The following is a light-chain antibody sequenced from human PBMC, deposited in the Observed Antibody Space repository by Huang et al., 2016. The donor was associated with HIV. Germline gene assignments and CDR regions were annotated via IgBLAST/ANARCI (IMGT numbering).Light chain of an antibody. CDR3: QQYNNWPFT. V-gene: IGKV3-15*01. CDR2: GAS. CDR1: QSISSK. Sequence: ERVMTQSPVTLSVSPGERATFSCRASQSISSKLAWYQQKPGQAPRLLIYGASTRATVIPARCSGSGSGTEFTLTISSLQSEDFAVYYCQQYNNWPFTFGPGTRVDIK. J-gene: IGKJ3*01.